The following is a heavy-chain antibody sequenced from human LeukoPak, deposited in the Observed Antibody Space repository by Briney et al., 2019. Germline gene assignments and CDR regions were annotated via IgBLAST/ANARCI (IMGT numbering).Heavy chain of an antibody. CDR3: AREGLNYYDSSGPDAFDI. CDR1: GYTFTSYA. D-gene: IGHD3-22*01. J-gene: IGHJ3*02. V-gene: IGHV1-3*01. Sequence: ASVKVSCKASGYTFTSYAMHWVRQAPGQRLEWMGWINAGNGNTKYSQKFQGRVTITRDTSASTAYMELSSLRSEDTAVYYCAREGLNYYDSSGPDAFDIWGQGTMVTVSS. CDR2: INAGNGNT.